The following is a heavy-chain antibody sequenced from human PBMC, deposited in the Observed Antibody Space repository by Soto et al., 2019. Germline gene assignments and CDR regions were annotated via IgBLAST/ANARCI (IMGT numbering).Heavy chain of an antibody. CDR3: ARDLQRYCSSTSCPYYGMDV. CDR2: IYYSVDT. D-gene: IGHD2-2*01. Sequence: SETLSLTCTVSGVSISSGGYYWNWIRQHPEKGLEWIGYIYYSVDTYYSPSLKSRVTISIDTSKNQFSLKLNSVTAADTGVYYCARDLQRYCSSTSCPYYGMDVWGQGTTVTVSS. V-gene: IGHV4-31*03. J-gene: IGHJ6*02. CDR1: GVSISSGGYY.